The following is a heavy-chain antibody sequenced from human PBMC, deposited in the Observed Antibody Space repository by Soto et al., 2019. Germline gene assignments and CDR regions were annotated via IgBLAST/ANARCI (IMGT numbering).Heavy chain of an antibody. Sequence: PGGSLRLSCAAAGVTFSSYAMHWVRPAPGKGLEWVAVISYDGSNKYYADSVKGRFTISRDNSKNTLYLQMNSLRAEDTAVYYCARDYYDSSGLDYWGQGTLVTVSS. CDR1: GVTFSSYA. V-gene: IGHV3-30-3*01. D-gene: IGHD3-22*01. J-gene: IGHJ4*02. CDR3: ARDYYDSSGLDY. CDR2: ISYDGSNK.